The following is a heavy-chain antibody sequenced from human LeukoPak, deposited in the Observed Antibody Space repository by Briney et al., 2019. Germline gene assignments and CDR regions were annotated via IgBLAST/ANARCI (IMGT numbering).Heavy chain of an antibody. D-gene: IGHD3-16*01. CDR3: ARDALSYDYSWGSYGHLGIDP. Sequence: ASVKVSCKASGNTFTRYYMHWVRQAPGQGLEWMGIINPSGGTTDYAQKFHGRITVTRDTSTSTVYMELTSLTSEDTAVYYCARDALSYDYSWGSYGHLGIDPWGQGTPVTVSS. CDR2: INPSGGTT. J-gene: IGHJ5*02. V-gene: IGHV1-46*01. CDR1: GNTFTRYY.